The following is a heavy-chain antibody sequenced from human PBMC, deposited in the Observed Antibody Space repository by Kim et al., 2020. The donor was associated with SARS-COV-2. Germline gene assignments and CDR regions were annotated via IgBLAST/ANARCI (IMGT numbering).Heavy chain of an antibody. D-gene: IGHD6-13*01. Sequence: ASVKVSCKASGFTFTKYYMHWVRHAPGQGLEWMGIISPGGTTTYAQTFQGKFTMTRDTSTSTVYMELSSLRSDDTAVYYCARGYSASYRIDYWGQGTLVTVSS. V-gene: IGHV1-46*01. CDR2: ISPGGTT. J-gene: IGHJ4*02. CDR1: GFTFTKYY. CDR3: ARGYSASYRIDY.